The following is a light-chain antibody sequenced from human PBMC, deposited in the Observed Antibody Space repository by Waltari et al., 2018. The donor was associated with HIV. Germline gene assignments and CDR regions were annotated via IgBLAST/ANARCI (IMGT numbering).Light chain of an antibody. J-gene: IGLJ2*01. Sequence: QSALTQPPSASGSPGQPVTIASTGTSSDVGGYNYFFSYQQYPGKAPKLMIYEVTKRPSGVPDRFSGSKSGNTASLTVSGLQAEDEADYYCSSYAGSNNYVVFGGGTRLTVL. CDR3: SSYAGSNNYVV. CDR1: SSDVGGYNY. V-gene: IGLV2-8*01. CDR2: EVT.